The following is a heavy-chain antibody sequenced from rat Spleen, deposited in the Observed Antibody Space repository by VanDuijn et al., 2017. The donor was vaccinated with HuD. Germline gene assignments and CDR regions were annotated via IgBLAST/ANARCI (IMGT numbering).Heavy chain of an antibody. D-gene: IGHD1-5*01. CDR3: AREGIGTTTDY. V-gene: IGHV2S30*01. CDR1: GFSLMDYS. J-gene: IGHJ2*01. Sequence: QVQLKESGPGLVQPSQTLSLTCTVSGFSLMDYSVHWVRQPPGKGLEWMGRMKFDGDTYYNSALKSRLSISRDTSKSQVFLKMNSLQTEDTATYYCAREGIGTTTDYWGQGVMVTVSS. CDR2: MKFDGDT.